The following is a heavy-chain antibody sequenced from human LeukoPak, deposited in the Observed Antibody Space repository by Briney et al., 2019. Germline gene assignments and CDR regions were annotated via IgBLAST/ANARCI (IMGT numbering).Heavy chain of an antibody. CDR3: ARDLEVSNWDIVVVPAAINYYYYGMGV. J-gene: IGHJ6*02. Sequence: SVKVSCKASGGTFSSYTISWVRQAPGQVLEWMGRIIPILGIANYAQKFQGRVTITADKSTSTAYMELSSLRSEDTAVYYCARDLEVSNWDIVVVPAAINYYYYGMGVWGQGTTVTVSS. V-gene: IGHV1-69*04. CDR1: GGTFSSYT. D-gene: IGHD2-2*01. CDR2: IIPILGIA.